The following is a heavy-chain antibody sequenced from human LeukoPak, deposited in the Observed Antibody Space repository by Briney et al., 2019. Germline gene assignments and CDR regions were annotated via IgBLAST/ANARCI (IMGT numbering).Heavy chain of an antibody. CDR1: GFTFSSYW. J-gene: IGHJ4*02. D-gene: IGHD1-26*01. Sequence: SGGSLRLSCAASGFTFSSYWIHWVRQAPGKGLVWVSGINSDGSITTYADSVKGRFTISRDNAKNALYLQMNTLRAEDTAVYYCARVPGSYYVGYYFDYWGQGTLVTVSS. V-gene: IGHV3-74*01. CDR2: INSDGSIT. CDR3: ARVPGSYYVGYYFDY.